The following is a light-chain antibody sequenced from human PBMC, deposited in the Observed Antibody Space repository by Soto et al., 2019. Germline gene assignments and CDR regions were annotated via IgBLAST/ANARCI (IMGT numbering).Light chain of an antibody. Sequence: IQLTQSPSSLSADVGDRVSVTCRASRSLQTWLAWYQQKPGKVPKLLIYQASSLQNGVPARFIGSGSGTEFTLTISSLQPDDFATYYCQQYNSYAFGQGTKVDIK. J-gene: IGKJ1*01. CDR1: RSLQTW. CDR2: QAS. V-gene: IGKV1-5*03. CDR3: QQYNSYA.